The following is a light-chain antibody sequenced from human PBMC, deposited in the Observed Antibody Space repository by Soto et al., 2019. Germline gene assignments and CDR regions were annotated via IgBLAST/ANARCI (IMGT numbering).Light chain of an antibody. CDR1: SSDVGSYNL. V-gene: IGLV2-23*02. J-gene: IGLJ3*02. CDR2: EVS. Sequence: QYALTQPASVSGSPGQSITISCTGTSSDVGSYNLVSWYQKYPGKAPKLTIYEVSKRPSGVSNRFSGSKSGNTASLTISGLQAEDEADYYCCSYAGSSTWVFGGGTKLTVL. CDR3: CSYAGSSTWV.